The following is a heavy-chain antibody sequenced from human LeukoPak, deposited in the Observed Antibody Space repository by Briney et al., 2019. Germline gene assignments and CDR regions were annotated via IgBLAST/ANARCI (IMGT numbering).Heavy chain of an antibody. CDR1: GFTFSSYA. CDR3: ARVRGSPGWVDY. CDR2: IYHSGST. Sequence: LRLSCAASGFTFSSYAMSWVRQHPGKGLEWIGYIYHSGSTYYNPSLKSRVIISVDTSKNQFSLKLSSVTAADTAMYYCARVRGSPGWVDYWGQGTLVTVSS. D-gene: IGHD1-26*01. J-gene: IGHJ4*02. V-gene: IGHV4-31*02.